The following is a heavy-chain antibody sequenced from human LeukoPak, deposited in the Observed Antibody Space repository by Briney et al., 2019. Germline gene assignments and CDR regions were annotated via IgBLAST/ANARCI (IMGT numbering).Heavy chain of an antibody. CDR1: GGSISSYY. Sequence: SETLSLTCTVSGGSISSYYWNWVRQPPGKGLEWIAYIYYSGSTSYNPSLKSRVTISVDTSKNQFSLKLSSVAAADTAVYYCARSQSTGWYNGGLDVWGQGTTVTVSS. V-gene: IGHV4-59*08. J-gene: IGHJ6*02. CDR3: ARSQSTGWYNGGLDV. D-gene: IGHD6-19*01. CDR2: IYYSGST.